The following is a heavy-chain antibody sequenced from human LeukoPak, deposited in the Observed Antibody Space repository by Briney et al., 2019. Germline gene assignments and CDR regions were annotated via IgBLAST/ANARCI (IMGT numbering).Heavy chain of an antibody. CDR2: IRYDGSNK. Sequence: GGSLRLSCAASGFTFSSYGMHWVRQASGKGLEWVAFIRYDGSNKYYADSVKGRFTISRDNSKNTLYLQMNSLRAEDTAVYYCAHLYVWGSYRYLFDYWGQGTLVTVSS. V-gene: IGHV3-30*02. CDR1: GFTFSSYG. J-gene: IGHJ4*02. D-gene: IGHD3-16*02. CDR3: AHLYVWGSYRYLFDY.